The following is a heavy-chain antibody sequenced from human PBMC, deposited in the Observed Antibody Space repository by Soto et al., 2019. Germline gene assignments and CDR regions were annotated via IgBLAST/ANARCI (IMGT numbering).Heavy chain of an antibody. CDR1: GLTFSTSI. J-gene: IGHJ1*01. V-gene: IGHV3-30-3*01. CDR3: AREDKRSGRAGTFQQ. Sequence: QVQLVESGGGLVQPGRSLRLSCVVSGLTFSTSILHWVRQTPDKGLEWIVVISGDGNAKTYAESVKGRFTISRDNFKNTVFLEMNSLAADDTAVYYCAREDKRSGRAGTFQQWGQGTLVTVSA. CDR2: ISGDGNAK. D-gene: IGHD3-3*01.